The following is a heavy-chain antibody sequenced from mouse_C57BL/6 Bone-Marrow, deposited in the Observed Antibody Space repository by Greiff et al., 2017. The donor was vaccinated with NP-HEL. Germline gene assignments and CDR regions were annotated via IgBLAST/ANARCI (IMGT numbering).Heavy chain of an antibody. CDR3: ARGGIYYYGSSYVLFAY. CDR1: GYTFTSYG. D-gene: IGHD1-1*01. Sequence: EVQVVESGAELVRPGSSVKMSCKTSGYTFTSYGINWVKQRPGQGLEWIGYIYIGNGYTEYNEKFKGKATLTSDTSSSTAYMQLSSLTSEDSAIYFCARGGIYYYGSSYVLFAYWGQGTLVTVSA. J-gene: IGHJ3*01. CDR2: IYIGNGYT. V-gene: IGHV1-58*01.